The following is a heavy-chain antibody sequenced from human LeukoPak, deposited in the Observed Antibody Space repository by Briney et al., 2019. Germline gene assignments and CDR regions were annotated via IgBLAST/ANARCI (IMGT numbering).Heavy chain of an antibody. CDR1: GYSISSGYY. D-gene: IGHD3-22*01. J-gene: IGHJ4*02. V-gene: IGHV4-38-2*02. CDR2: IYHSGST. CDR3: ARGGMEAYYYDSSGYYYGGELFDY. Sequence: SETLSLTCTVSGYSISSGYYWGWIRQPPGKGLEWIGSIYHSGSTYYNPSLKSRVTISVDTSKNQFSLKLSSVTAADTAVYYCARGGMEAYYYDSSGYYYGGELFDYWGQGTLVTVSS.